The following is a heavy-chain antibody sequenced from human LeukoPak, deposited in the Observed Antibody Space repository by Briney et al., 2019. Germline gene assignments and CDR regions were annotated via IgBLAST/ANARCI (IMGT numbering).Heavy chain of an antibody. CDR1: GGSFSGHY. Sequence: KPSGTLSLTCAVYGGSFSGHYWSWIRQSPGKGLEWIGEISHSGTTNYNPSLKSRVTMSVDTSKNQFSLKLSSVTAADTAIYYCARARGEVVIDFWGQGTRVTVSS. V-gene: IGHV4-34*01. CDR2: ISHSGTT. D-gene: IGHD3-10*01. J-gene: IGHJ4*02. CDR3: ARARGEVVIDF.